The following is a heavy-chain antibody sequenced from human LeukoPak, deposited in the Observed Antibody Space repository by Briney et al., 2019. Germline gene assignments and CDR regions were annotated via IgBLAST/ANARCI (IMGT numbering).Heavy chain of an antibody. D-gene: IGHD4-17*01. J-gene: IGHJ4*02. Sequence: PSETLSLTCTVSGGSISTYYWSWIRQPPGKGLEWIGYIYYSGSTNYNPSLKSRVTISVDTSKNQFSLKLSSVTAADTAVYYCARYSRNDDYILDYWGQGILVTVSS. CDR3: ARYSRNDDYILDY. CDR2: IYYSGST. CDR1: GGSISTYY. V-gene: IGHV4-59*01.